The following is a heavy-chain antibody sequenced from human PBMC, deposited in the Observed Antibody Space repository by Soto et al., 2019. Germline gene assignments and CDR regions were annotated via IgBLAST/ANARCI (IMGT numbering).Heavy chain of an antibody. J-gene: IGHJ4*02. CDR3: ARLGSSGWYQGSYFDY. Sequence: QLQLQESGPGLVKPSETLSLTCIVSGGSITRHNHYWGWIRQSPGKGLEWIGSILYSGSTNYNPSLKVRATLSVETSKNQFSLKMSSVTAADTALYYCARLGSSGWYQGSYFDYWGQGTLVTVSS. CDR1: GGSITRHNHY. CDR2: ILYSGST. D-gene: IGHD6-19*01. V-gene: IGHV4-39*01.